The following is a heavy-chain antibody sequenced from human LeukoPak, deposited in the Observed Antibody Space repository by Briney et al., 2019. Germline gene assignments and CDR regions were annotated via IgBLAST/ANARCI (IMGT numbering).Heavy chain of an antibody. CDR1: GFTFSSYA. D-gene: IGHD6-19*01. CDR3: AKSYDVARTYYYMDV. CDR2: ISGSGGST. Sequence: GGSLRLSCAASGFTFSSYAMSWVRPAPGKGLEWVSAISGSGGSTYYADSVKGRFTISRDNSKNTLYLQMNSLRAEDTAVYYCAKSYDVARTYYYMDVWGKGTTVTVSS. J-gene: IGHJ6*03. V-gene: IGHV3-23*01.